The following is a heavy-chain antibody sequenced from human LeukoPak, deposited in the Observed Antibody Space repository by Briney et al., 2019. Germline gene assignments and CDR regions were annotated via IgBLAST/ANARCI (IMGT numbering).Heavy chain of an antibody. V-gene: IGHV1-8*01. CDR3: AKVSYCSSTSCARFVDY. Sequence: ASVKVSCKASGYTFTTYDITWVRQATGQGLEWMGWMNPNSGDTAYAQKFQGRVAMTRDTSISTAYMELSSLRSEDTAVYYCAKVSYCSSTSCARFVDYWGQGTLVTVSS. J-gene: IGHJ4*02. CDR1: GYTFTTYD. D-gene: IGHD2-2*01. CDR2: MNPNSGDT.